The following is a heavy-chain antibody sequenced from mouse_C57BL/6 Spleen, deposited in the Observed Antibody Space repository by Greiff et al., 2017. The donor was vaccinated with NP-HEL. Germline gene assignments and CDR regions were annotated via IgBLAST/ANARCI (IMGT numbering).Heavy chain of an antibody. D-gene: IGHD3-2*01. V-gene: IGHV5-17*01. CDR3: ARETGDWFAY. J-gene: IGHJ3*01. CDR2: ISSGSSTI. Sequence: EVKVVESGGGLVKPGGSLKLSCAASGFTFSDYGMHWVRQAPEKGLEWVAYISSGSSTIYYADTVKGRFTISRDNAKNTLFLQMTSLRSEDTAMYYCARETGDWFAYWGQGTLVTVSA. CDR1: GFTFSDYG.